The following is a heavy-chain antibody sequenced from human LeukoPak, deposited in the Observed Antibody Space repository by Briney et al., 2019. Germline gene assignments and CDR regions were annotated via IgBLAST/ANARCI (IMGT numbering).Heavy chain of an antibody. CDR3: ARVPSKDRGAFDI. D-gene: IGHD3-10*01. CDR1: GGSISSSNW. V-gene: IGHV4-4*02. J-gene: IGHJ3*02. Sequence: SETLSLTCAVSGGSISSSNWWSWVRPPPGKGLEWIGEIYHSGSTNYNPSLKSRVTISVDKSKNQFSLKLSSVTAADTAVYYCARVPSKDRGAFDIWGQGTMVTVSS. CDR2: IYHSGST.